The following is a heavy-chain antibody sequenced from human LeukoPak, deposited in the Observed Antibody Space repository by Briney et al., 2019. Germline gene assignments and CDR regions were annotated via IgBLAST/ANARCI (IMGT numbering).Heavy chain of an antibody. CDR1: GFTFSSYW. J-gene: IGHJ5*02. V-gene: IGHV3-7*01. D-gene: IGHD6-19*01. CDR3: ARGRGSGWYGPDNWFDP. CDR2: IKQDGSEK. Sequence: GGSLRLSCAASGFTFSSYWMSWVRQAPGKGLEWVANIKQDGSEKYYVDSVKGRFTISRDNAKNSLYLQMNSLRAEDTAVYYCARGRGSGWYGPDNWFDPWGQGTLVTVSS.